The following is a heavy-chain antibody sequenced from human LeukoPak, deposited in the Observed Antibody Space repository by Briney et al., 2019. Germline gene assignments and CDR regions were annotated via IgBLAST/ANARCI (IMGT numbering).Heavy chain of an antibody. CDR1: GFTFSSYA. D-gene: IGHD1-26*01. J-gene: IGHJ4*02. V-gene: IGHV3-23*01. Sequence: GGSLRLSCVAPGFTFSSYAMSWVRQAPGKGLEWVSAISGGGGSTYYADSVKGRFTISRDNSKNTLYLQMNSLRAEDTAVYHCAKALVGITTFDYWGQGTLVTVSS. CDR2: ISGGGGST. CDR3: AKALVGITTFDY.